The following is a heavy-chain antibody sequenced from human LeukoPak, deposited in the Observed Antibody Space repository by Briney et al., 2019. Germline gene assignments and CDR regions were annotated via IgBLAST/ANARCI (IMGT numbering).Heavy chain of an antibody. CDR2: IYYSGST. V-gene: IGHV4-59*01. D-gene: IGHD4-17*01. CDR3: ARRGSYGDYFFDQ. CDR1: GDSLNTYY. Sequence: SETLSLTCTVSGDSLNTYYWSWIRQPPGKGLEWIGYIYYSGSTNYNPSLKSRVTISVDTSKNQFSLNLSSVTAADTALYYCARRGSYGDYFFDQWGQGTLVTVSS. J-gene: IGHJ4*02.